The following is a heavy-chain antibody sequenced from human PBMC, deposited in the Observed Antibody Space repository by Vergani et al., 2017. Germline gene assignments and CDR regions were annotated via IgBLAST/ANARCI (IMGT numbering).Heavy chain of an antibody. J-gene: IGHJ4*02. D-gene: IGHD2-2*01. CDR1: GFTFSDYY. CDR2: ISSSGSTI. CDR3: ARDPPLCSSTSCYFDY. Sequence: QVQLVESGGGLVKPGGSLRLSCAASGFTFSDYYMSWIRQAPGKGLDWVSYISSSGSTIYYADSVKGRFTISRDNAKNSLYLQMNSLRAEDTAVYYCARDPPLCSSTSCYFDYWGQGTLVTVSS. V-gene: IGHV3-11*01.